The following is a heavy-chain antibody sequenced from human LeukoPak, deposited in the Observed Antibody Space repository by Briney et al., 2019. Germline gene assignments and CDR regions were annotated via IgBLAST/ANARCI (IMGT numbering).Heavy chain of an antibody. D-gene: IGHD1-1*01. J-gene: IGHJ3*02. Sequence: SETLSLTCAVYGGSFSGYYWSWIRQPPRKGLEWIGEINHSGSTNYNPSLKSRVTISVDTSKNQFSLKLSSVTAADTAVYYCARAGWTDAFDIWGQGTMVTVSS. CDR3: ARAGWTDAFDI. CDR1: GGSFSGYY. CDR2: INHSGST. V-gene: IGHV4-34*01.